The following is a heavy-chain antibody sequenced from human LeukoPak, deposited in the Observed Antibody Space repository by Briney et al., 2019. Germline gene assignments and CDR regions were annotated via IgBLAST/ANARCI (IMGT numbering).Heavy chain of an antibody. V-gene: IGHV3-48*03. D-gene: IGHD6-13*01. CDR2: ISSTGRTI. Sequence: GGSLRLSCAASGFTFSSHEMNWVRQAPGKGLEWVSYISSTGRTIYYADSVKGRFTISRDNARSSLYRQMDSLGVEDTAVYYCAREAVAAAGARSNWFDPWGQGTLVTVSS. J-gene: IGHJ5*02. CDR1: GFTFSSHE. CDR3: AREAVAAAGARSNWFDP.